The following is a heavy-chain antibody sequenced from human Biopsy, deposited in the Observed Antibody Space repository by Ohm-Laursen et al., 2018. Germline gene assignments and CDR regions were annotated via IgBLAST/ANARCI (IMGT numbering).Heavy chain of an antibody. Sequence: TLSLTCTVSGGSISGYHWSWIRKSPGKGLECLAYISYTGGITSNPSLNGRATMSLDTSKNQFSLRLIYVTAADTAVYYCARMPHFDNWGQGILVTVSS. V-gene: IGHV4-59*01. CDR1: GGSISGYH. CDR2: ISYTGGI. D-gene: IGHD2-2*01. CDR3: ARMPHFDN. J-gene: IGHJ4*02.